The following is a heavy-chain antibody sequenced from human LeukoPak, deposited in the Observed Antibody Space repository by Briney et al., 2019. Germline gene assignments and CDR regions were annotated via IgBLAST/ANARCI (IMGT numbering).Heavy chain of an antibody. CDR3: AISYGRVAGTDFDY. J-gene: IGHJ4*02. CDR2: MNPSSGER. D-gene: IGHD6-19*01. CDR1: GYTFTGYY. V-gene: IGHV1-2*06. Sequence: GASVRVSCKXSGYTFTGYYMHWVPQAPGQGLEWMGRMNPSSGERKYVQSFQGRVTLTRDTSITTAYMELSSLTSDDTAVYYCAISYGRVAGTDFDYWGQGTLVSVAS.